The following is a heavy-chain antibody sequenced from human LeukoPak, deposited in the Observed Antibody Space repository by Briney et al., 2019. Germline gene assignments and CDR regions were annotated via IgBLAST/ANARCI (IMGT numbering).Heavy chain of an antibody. V-gene: IGHV3-30-3*01. CDR2: ISKDGSDK. CDR3: ARDYWWNYDY. CDR1: GFTFSDYA. J-gene: IGHJ4*02. D-gene: IGHD1-7*01. Sequence: GGSLKLSCAASGFTFSDYAMHWVRQAPGKGLEWVAVISKDGSDKYYPGSVRGRFTISRDNSKNTIYLQMDSLRAEDTAIYYCARDYWWNYDYWGQGTLVTVSS.